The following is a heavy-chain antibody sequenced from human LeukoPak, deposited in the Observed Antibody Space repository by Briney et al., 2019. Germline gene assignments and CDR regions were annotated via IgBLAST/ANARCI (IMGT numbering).Heavy chain of an antibody. Sequence: ASVKVSCKASGYTFTSFDIHWVRQAPGQGFEWMGWMNPNSGDTGFAQKFQGRITMTRDTSISTAYMELSSLTSDDAAVYYCARVDGHFDSWGQGTLVTVSS. CDR3: ARVDGHFDS. CDR2: MNPNSGDT. J-gene: IGHJ5*01. V-gene: IGHV1-8*01. CDR1: GYTFTSFD.